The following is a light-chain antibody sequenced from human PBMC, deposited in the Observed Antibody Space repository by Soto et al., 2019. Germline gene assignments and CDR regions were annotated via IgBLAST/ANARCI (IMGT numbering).Light chain of an antibody. CDR3: HYYSRFSRWA. Sequence: DIQMTQSPSILSAAVGDSFTITCRASQGIRRWVACYQRKPGKAPKFLIDDAAILGSGVASRFSGSGSETEFTRSKNSPEHEDFANYYSHYYSRFSRWACGQGTKVYIK. CDR2: DAA. V-gene: IGKV1-5*01. CDR1: QGIRRW. J-gene: IGKJ1*01.